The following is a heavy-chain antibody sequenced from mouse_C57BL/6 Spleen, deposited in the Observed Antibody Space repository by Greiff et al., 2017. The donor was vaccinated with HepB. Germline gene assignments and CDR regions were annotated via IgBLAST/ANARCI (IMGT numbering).Heavy chain of an antibody. CDR1: GFTFSSYA. D-gene: IGHD2-1*01. Sequence: EVKLVESGGGLVKPGGSLKLSCAASGFTFSSYAMSWVRQTPEKRLEWVATISDGGSYTYYPDNVKGRFTISRDNAKNNLYLQMSHLKSEDTAMYYCARSPLLSFFAYWGQGTLVTVSA. V-gene: IGHV5-4*03. CDR3: ARSPLLSFFAY. CDR2: ISDGGSYT. J-gene: IGHJ3*01.